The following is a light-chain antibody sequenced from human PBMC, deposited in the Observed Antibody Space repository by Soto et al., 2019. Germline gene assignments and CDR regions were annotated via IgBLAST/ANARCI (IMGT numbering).Light chain of an antibody. Sequence: QSALTQPRSVSGSPGQSVTISCTGTSSDVGGYNYVSWYQQHPGKVPKLMIYDVSNRPSGVSNRFSGSKSGNTASLTISGLQAEDEADYYCSSYTSSSTLFGTGTKVTVL. V-gene: IGLV2-14*01. CDR2: DVS. CDR1: SSDVGGYNY. CDR3: SSYTSSSTL. J-gene: IGLJ1*01.